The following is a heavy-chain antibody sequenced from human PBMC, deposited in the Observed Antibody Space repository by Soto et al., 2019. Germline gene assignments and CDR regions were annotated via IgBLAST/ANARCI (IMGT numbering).Heavy chain of an antibody. CDR3: VTTGEDY. J-gene: IGHJ4*02. CDR1: GFTFGSYW. Sequence: EVQLVESGGGVVQPGGSLTLSCAASGFTFGSYWLGWVRQDPGQGLEWVATINEDGSEKYYMDSWKGRFTISRDNAKKSLYLQMNRLRVEDTAVYYGVTTGEDYWGQGTLFPVSS. D-gene: IGHD3-16*01. CDR2: INEDGSEK. V-gene: IGHV3-7*05.